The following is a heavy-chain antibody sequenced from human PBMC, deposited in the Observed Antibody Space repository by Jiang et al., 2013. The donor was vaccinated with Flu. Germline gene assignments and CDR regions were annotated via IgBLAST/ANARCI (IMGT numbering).Heavy chain of an antibody. CDR3: TRSLLVEMATIYVHY. D-gene: IGHD5-24*01. Sequence: GDYAMSWFRQAPGKGLEWVGFIRSKAYGGTTEYAASVKGRFTISRDDSKSIAYLQMNSLKTEDTAVYYCTRSLLVEMATIYVHYWGQGTLVTVSS. V-gene: IGHV3-49*03. CDR1: GDYA. J-gene: IGHJ4*02. CDR2: IRSKAYGGTT.